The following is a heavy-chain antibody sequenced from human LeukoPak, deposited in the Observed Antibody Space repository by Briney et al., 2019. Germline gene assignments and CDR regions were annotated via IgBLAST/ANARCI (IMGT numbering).Heavy chain of an antibody. J-gene: IGHJ6*03. CDR1: GFTFSSYA. CDR3: AKGGGYCSGGSCPNYYMDV. D-gene: IGHD2-15*01. CDR2: ISGSGGST. V-gene: IGHV3-23*01. Sequence: GGSLRLPCAASGFTFSSYAMSWVRQAPGKGLEWVSAISGSGGSTYYADSVKGRFTISRDNSKNTLYLQMNSLRAEDTAVYYCAKGGGYCSGGSCPNYYMDVWGKGTTVTVSS.